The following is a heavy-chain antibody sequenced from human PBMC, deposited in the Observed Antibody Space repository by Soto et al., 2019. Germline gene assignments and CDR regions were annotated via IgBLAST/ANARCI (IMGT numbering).Heavy chain of an antibody. D-gene: IGHD3-3*01. Sequence: PGGSLRLSCAASGFTFSSYAMSWVGQAPGKGLEWVSAISGSGGSTYYADSVKGRFTTSRDNSKNTLYLQMNSLRAEDTAVYYCAKGPYDFWSGYAPNYYYGMDVWGQGTTVTVSS. CDR3: AKGPYDFWSGYAPNYYYGMDV. J-gene: IGHJ6*02. CDR1: GFTFSSYA. V-gene: IGHV3-23*01. CDR2: ISGSGGST.